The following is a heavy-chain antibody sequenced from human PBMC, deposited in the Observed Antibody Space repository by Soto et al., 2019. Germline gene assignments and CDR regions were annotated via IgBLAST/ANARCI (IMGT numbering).Heavy chain of an antibody. CDR2: ISSSGSTI. CDR1: GFIFNSYE. J-gene: IGHJ4*02. Sequence: GGSLRLSCAASGFIFNSYEMNWVRQAPGKGLEWVSYISSSGSTIYYADSVKGRFTISRDNAKNSLSLQMTSLRAEDTAVYYCVRATYFSDSSGYTRCFDYWGQGTLVTVSS. V-gene: IGHV3-48*03. D-gene: IGHD3-22*01. CDR3: VRATYFSDSSGYTRCFDY.